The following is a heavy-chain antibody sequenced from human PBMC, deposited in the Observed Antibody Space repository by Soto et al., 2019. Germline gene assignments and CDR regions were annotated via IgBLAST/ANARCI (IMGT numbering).Heavy chain of an antibody. CDR1: GFIFSRYG. Sequence: QVQLVEAGGGVVQPGRSLRLSCAASGFIFSRYGMHWVRQAPGKGLEWVAVISYDGSNKYYAEYVKGRFIISRDKSENTLYLQMNSLRPEDTAVYYCAKDLGSGKPYYYYAMDVWGQGTTVTVSS. CDR2: ISYDGSNK. CDR3: AKDLGSGKPYYYYAMDV. D-gene: IGHD3-10*01. J-gene: IGHJ6*02. V-gene: IGHV3-30*18.